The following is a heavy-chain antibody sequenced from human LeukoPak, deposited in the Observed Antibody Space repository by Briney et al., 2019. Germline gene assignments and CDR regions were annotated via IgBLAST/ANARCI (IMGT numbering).Heavy chain of an antibody. D-gene: IGHD3-10*01. Sequence: SETLSLTCTVSGGSISSYYWSWIRQPAGKGLEWIGRIFSTGNTNCNPSLKSRVTISVDTSKNQFSLKLSSVTAADTAVYYCARDGTSGWGYYFDYWGQGTLVTVSS. CDR1: GGSISSYY. V-gene: IGHV4-4*07. CDR3: ARDGTSGWGYYFDY. CDR2: IFSTGNT. J-gene: IGHJ4*02.